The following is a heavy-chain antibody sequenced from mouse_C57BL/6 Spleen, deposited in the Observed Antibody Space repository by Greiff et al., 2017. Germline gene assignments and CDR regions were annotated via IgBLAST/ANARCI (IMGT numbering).Heavy chain of an antibody. D-gene: IGHD1-1*01. J-gene: IGHJ4*01. CDR3: ARSYYYGSSSYAMDY. CDR2: IYPRSGNT. CDR1: GYTFTSYG. Sequence: VHLVESGAELARPGASVKLSCKASGYTFTSYGISWVKQRTGQGLEWIGEIYPRSGNTYYNEKFKGKATLTADKSSSTAYMGLRSLTSEDSAVYFCARSYYYGSSSYAMDYWGQGTSVTVSS. V-gene: IGHV1-81*01.